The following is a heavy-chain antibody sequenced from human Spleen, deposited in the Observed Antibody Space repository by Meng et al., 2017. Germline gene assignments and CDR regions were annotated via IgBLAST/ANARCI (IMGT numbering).Heavy chain of an antibody. J-gene: IGHJ6*02. CDR2: IYPGDSDT. Sequence: GESLKISCRGSGYSFSSYWIGWVRQMPGKGLEWMGIIYPGDSDTRYSPSFQGQVTISADKSISTAYLQWSSLKASDTAVYYCARASMYYDILTGYHPHEVYGMDVWGQGTTVTVSS. CDR3: ARASMYYDILTGYHPHEVYGMDV. D-gene: IGHD3-9*01. CDR1: GYSFSSYW. V-gene: IGHV5-51*01.